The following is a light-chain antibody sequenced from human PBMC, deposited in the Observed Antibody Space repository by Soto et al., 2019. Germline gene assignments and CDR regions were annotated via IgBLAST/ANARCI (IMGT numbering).Light chain of an antibody. CDR3: QQSYSTPPWT. CDR2: AAS. Sequence: DIQMTQSPSSLSASVGDRVIITCRASQRISNYLNWYQHKSGKAPKLLIYAASSLESGVPSRFSGSGSGTDFTLTISSLQPEDFATYYCQQSYSTPPWTFGQGTKVDIK. CDR1: QRISNY. J-gene: IGKJ1*01. V-gene: IGKV1-39*01.